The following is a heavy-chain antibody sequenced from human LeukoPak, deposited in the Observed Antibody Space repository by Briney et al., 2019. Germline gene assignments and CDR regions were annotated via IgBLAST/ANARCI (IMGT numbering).Heavy chain of an antibody. CDR3: ARSMVRGVRDWFDH. CDR1: GGSISSYY. J-gene: IGHJ5*02. V-gene: IGHV4-59*01. CDR2: IYYSGST. Sequence: PSETLSLTCTVSGGSISSYYWSWIRQPPGKGLEWIGYIYYSGSTNYDPSLKSRVTISVDTSKNQFSLKLSSVTAADTAVYYCARSMVRGVRDWFDHWGQGTLVTVSS. D-gene: IGHD3-10*01.